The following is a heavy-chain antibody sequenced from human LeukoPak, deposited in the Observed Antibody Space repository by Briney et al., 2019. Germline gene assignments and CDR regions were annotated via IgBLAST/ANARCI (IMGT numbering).Heavy chain of an antibody. CDR1: GLIFSKYW. J-gene: IGHJ1*01. CDR3: AKETYGDSTGGRFQH. CDR2: ISGSGGST. V-gene: IGHV3-23*01. D-gene: IGHD4-17*01. Sequence: GGSLRLSCAASGLIFSKYWMTWVRQASGKGLEWDSVISGSGGSTYYADSVKGRFTISRDNSKNTLYLQMKSLRAEDTAVYYCAKETYGDSTGGRFQHWGQGTLVTVSS.